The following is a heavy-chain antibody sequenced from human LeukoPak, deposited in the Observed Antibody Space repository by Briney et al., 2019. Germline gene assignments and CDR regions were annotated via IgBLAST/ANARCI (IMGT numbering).Heavy chain of an antibody. D-gene: IGHD6-6*01. CDR3: ARGRSRSYTSSTLDY. Sequence: SETLSLTCSVSGGSITVYYLNWVRQSPGKGLEWIGAISYSGSTNYNPSLKGRVTISIDTSNNRFSLKVGSVIAARTAMYYCARGRSRSYTSSTLDYWGQGTLVTVSS. V-gene: IGHV4-59*12. J-gene: IGHJ4*02. CDR1: GGSITVYY. CDR2: ISYSGST.